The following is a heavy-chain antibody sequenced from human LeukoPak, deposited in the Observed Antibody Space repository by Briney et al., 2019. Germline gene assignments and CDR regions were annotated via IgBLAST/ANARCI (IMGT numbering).Heavy chain of an antibody. V-gene: IGHV4-59*08. CDR1: GGSISSYY. CDR2: IYYTGST. J-gene: IGHJ4*02. Sequence: SETLSLTCTVSGGSISSYYWSWIRQPPGKGLEWIGYIYYTGSTNYNPSLKSRVTISVDTSKNQFSLKLNSVTAADTAVYYCARAYYDSSGHYYPFDYWGQGTLVTVSS. D-gene: IGHD3-22*01. CDR3: ARAYYDSSGHYYPFDY.